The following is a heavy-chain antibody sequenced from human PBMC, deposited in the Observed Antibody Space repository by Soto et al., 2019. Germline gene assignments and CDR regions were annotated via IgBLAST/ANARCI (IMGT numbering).Heavy chain of an antibody. V-gene: IGHV3-23*01. Sequence: EVQLLESGGGLVQPGGSLRLSCAASGFTFSSHSMYWVRQSPGRGLEWVSGITGSGDKTYYPDSVKGRFTMSRDNSKNTVYLQMSSLRPEDTAFYYCAKGTTLESRWDYWGQGVLVTVSS. CDR1: GFTFSSHS. CDR2: ITGSGDKT. CDR3: AKGTTLESRWDY. J-gene: IGHJ4*02. D-gene: IGHD6-19*01.